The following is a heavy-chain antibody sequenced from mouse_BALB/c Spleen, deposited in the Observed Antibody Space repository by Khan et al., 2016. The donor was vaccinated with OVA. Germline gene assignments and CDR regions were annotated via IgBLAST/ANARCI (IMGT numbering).Heavy chain of an antibody. Sequence: QVQLKQSGPGLVAPSPSLSITCTVSGFSLSRYNIHWVRQPPGKGLEWLGMIWGGGTTDYNSTLKSRLSISKDNSKSQVFLEMNSLQTEDTAMYYCARAYSRYDGYYAMDYWGQGTSGTVSS. D-gene: IGHD2-14*01. CDR3: ARAYSRYDGYYAMDY. V-gene: IGHV2-6-4*01. J-gene: IGHJ4*01. CDR2: IWGGGTT. CDR1: GFSLSRYN.